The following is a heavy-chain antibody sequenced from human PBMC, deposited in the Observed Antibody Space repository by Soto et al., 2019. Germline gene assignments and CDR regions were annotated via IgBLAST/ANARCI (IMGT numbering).Heavy chain of an antibody. CDR1: GGSISSGGYS. Sequence: QLQLQESGSGLVKPSQTLSLTCAVSGGSISSGGYSWSWIRQPPGKGLEWIGYIYHSGSTYYNPSLKSRDTISVDRSKNQFSLKLSSVTAADTAVYYCDRRELELLAFDIWGQGTMVTVSS. J-gene: IGHJ3*02. CDR3: DRRELELLAFDI. CDR2: IYHSGST. V-gene: IGHV4-30-2*01. D-gene: IGHD1-7*01.